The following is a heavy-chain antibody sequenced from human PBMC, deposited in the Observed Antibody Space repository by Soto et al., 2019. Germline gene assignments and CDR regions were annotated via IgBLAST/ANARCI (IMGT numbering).Heavy chain of an antibody. CDR3: TTSPHRDSERVFV. J-gene: IGHJ6*01. Sequence: EVQLVESGGGLVQPGGSLRLSCAASGFTFSTYWMSWVRRTPGKGLEWVANIKQDGTEKYYVDSVRGRLTVSRDNAKSSRYLQMNSLRVEDTAVYYCTTSPHRDSERVFVW. CDR2: IKQDGTEK. V-gene: IGHV3-7*01. D-gene: IGHD1-26*01. CDR1: GFTFSTYW.